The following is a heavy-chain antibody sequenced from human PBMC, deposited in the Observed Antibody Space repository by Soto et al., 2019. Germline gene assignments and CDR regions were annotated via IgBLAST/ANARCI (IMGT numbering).Heavy chain of an antibody. D-gene: IGHD3-10*01. Sequence: QVQLVESGGGVVQPGRSLRLSCAASGFTFSSYGMHWVRQAPGKGLEWVAVIWYDGSNKYYADSVKGRFTISRDNSKNTLYLQMNSLRAEETAVYYCARTRAPGMTYYYGSGGDDAFDIWGQGTMVTVSS. CDR2: IWYDGSNK. V-gene: IGHV3-33*01. CDR3: ARTRAPGMTYYYGSGGDDAFDI. CDR1: GFTFSSYG. J-gene: IGHJ3*02.